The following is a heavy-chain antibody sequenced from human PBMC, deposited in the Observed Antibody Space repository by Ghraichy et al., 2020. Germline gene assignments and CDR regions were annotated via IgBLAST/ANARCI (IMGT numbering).Heavy chain of an antibody. V-gene: IGHV3-23*01. J-gene: IGHJ5*02. CDR3: TKSALIRDWFDP. CDR1: GFTFSNYA. Sequence: GGSLRLSCAASGFTFSNYAMTWVRQAPGKGLEWVSAISGSGASTFYADSVKGRFTVSRDNSKNTLSLQMNGLRAEDTAVYYCTKSALIRDWFDPWGQGTLVTVSS. D-gene: IGHD6-6*01. CDR2: ISGSGAST.